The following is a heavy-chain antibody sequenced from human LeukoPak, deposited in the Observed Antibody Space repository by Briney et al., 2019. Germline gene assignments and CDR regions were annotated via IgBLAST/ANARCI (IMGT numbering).Heavy chain of an antibody. CDR3: AKDLNPPMVGGFDY. Sequence: GGSLRLSCAASGFTFSSHSMNWARQAPGKGLEWVSAISGSGGSTYYADSVKGRFTISRDNSKNTPYLQMNSLRAEDTAVYYCAKDLNPPMVGGFDYWGQGTLVTVSS. CDR2: ISGSGGST. D-gene: IGHD3-10*01. CDR1: GFTFSSHS. J-gene: IGHJ4*02. V-gene: IGHV3-23*01.